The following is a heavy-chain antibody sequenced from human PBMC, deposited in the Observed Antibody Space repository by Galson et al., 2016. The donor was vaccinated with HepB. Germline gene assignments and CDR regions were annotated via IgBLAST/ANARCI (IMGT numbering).Heavy chain of an antibody. CDR1: GYMFTSDY. V-gene: IGHV1-46*04. Sequence: SVKVSCKASGYMFTSDYIHWVRQAPGQGLEWMGVIDPSGGSTNYAQRLEGRLTLTRARSTTTVYMELRGLSSEDTAIYYCAKDAGGGINFYDCFDLWGQGTMVTVSS. CDR2: IDPSGGST. CDR3: AKDAGGGINFYDCFDL. D-gene: IGHD3-16*01. J-gene: IGHJ3*01.